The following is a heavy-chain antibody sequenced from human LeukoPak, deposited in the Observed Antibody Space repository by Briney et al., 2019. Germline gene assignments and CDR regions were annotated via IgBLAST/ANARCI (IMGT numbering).Heavy chain of an antibody. CDR2: VNPHSGGT. CDR3: ARGSTSCYRLWRECYFDY. Sequence: ASLKVSCKASGYTFTGYYMHWVRQAPRQGLEWMGWVNPHSGGTNYAQKFQGRVTMTRDTSISTAYMELGRLRSDDTAVYYCARGSTSCYRLWRECYFDYWGQGTLVTVSS. CDR1: GYTFTGYY. V-gene: IGHV1-2*02. J-gene: IGHJ4*02. D-gene: IGHD2-2*01.